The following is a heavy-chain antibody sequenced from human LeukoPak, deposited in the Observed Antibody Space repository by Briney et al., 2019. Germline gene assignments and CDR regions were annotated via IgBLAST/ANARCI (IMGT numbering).Heavy chain of an antibody. V-gene: IGHV3-33*01. Sequence: GRSLTLSCAASGFIFSSFGMHWVRQAPGKGLEWVAVIWYDASNKYYADSVKGRFTISRDNSKNTLYLQMNSLRDDDTAVYYCVRGVGVSRFNYLDSWGQGTLVIVSS. J-gene: IGHJ4*02. CDR3: VRGVGVSRFNYLDS. D-gene: IGHD6-13*01. CDR2: IWYDASNK. CDR1: GFIFSSFG.